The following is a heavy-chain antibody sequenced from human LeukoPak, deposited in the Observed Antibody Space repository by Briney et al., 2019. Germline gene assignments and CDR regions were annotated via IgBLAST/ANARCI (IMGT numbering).Heavy chain of an antibody. Sequence: SETLPLTCTLSSGSISSSSYYWGWIRQPPGKGLEWIGSIYYTGSTYYSPALKSRVTISVDTSKNQFSLKLTSVSAADTAVYYCARHRRNSNYLTTVTSIDYWGQGTLVIVSS. V-gene: IGHV4-39*01. CDR1: SGSISSSSYY. CDR2: IYYTGST. J-gene: IGHJ4*02. CDR3: ARHRRNSNYLTTVTSIDY. D-gene: IGHD4-17*01.